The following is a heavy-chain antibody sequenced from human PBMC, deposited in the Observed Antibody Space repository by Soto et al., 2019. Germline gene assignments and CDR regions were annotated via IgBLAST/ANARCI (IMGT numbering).Heavy chain of an antibody. D-gene: IGHD1-26*01. CDR2: IDQSGGRQSGST. V-gene: IGHV4-34*01. Sequence: QVQLHQWGTELLKPSETLSLTCAVDGGSFSGFYWNWIRQTPGKGLEWIGEIDQSGGRQSGSTNYNPSLESRVIISGDTSKNQMSLTLSSVTAADTALYYCARGHKVGTTIYWYFDLWGRGTLVTVSS. J-gene: IGHJ2*01. CDR3: ARGHKVGTTIYWYFDL. CDR1: GGSFSGFY.